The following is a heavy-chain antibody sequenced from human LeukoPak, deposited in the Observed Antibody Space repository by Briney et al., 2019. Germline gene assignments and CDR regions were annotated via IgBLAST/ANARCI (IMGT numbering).Heavy chain of an antibody. Sequence: SETLSLTCTVSGGSISSYYWSWIRQPPGKGLEWIGYIYYSGSTNYNPSLKSRVTISVDTSKNQFSLKLSSVTAADTAVYYCARGSPPYGGNLGWFDPWGQGTLVTVSS. V-gene: IGHV4-59*01. D-gene: IGHD4-23*01. CDR2: IYYSGST. CDR1: GGSISSYY. J-gene: IGHJ5*02. CDR3: ARGSPPYGGNLGWFDP.